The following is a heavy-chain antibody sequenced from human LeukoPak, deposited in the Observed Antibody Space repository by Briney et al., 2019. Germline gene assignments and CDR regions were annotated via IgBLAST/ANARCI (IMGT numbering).Heavy chain of an antibody. Sequence: SETLSLTCTVSGGSISSGGYYWSWIRQHPGKGLEWIGYIYYSGCTYYNPSLKSRVTISVDTSKNQFSLKLSSVTAADTAVYYCAREADYDSSGYYVDYWGQGTLVTVSS. V-gene: IGHV4-31*03. CDR2: IYYSGCT. CDR3: AREADYDSSGYYVDY. D-gene: IGHD3-22*01. CDR1: GGSISSGGYY. J-gene: IGHJ4*02.